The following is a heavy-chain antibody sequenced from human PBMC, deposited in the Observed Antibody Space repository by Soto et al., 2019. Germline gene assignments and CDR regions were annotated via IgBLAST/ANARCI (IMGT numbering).Heavy chain of an antibody. V-gene: IGHV3-23*01. Sequence: GGSLRLSCAASGFTFSSYAMSWVRQAPGKGLEWVSAISGSGGSTYYADSVKGRFTISRDNSKNTLYLQMNSLRAEDTAVYYCAKDGYYYDSSGYYHYWGQGTLVTVSS. J-gene: IGHJ4*02. CDR1: GFTFSSYA. D-gene: IGHD3-22*01. CDR2: ISGSGGST. CDR3: AKDGYYYDSSGYYHY.